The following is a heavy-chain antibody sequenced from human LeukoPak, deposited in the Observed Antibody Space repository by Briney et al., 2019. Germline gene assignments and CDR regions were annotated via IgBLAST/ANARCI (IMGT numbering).Heavy chain of an antibody. CDR1: GFTFSGYA. Sequence: PGGSLSLSCAASGFTFSGYAMSWVRQAPGKGLEWVSAISGSGDGTYYADSVKGRFTISRDNSKNTLFLQMNSLRAEDTAVYYCAKAGVLTSVRGVIVDYWGQGTLVTVSS. CDR3: AKAGVLTSVRGVIVDY. V-gene: IGHV3-23*01. D-gene: IGHD3-10*01. CDR2: ISGSGDGT. J-gene: IGHJ4*02.